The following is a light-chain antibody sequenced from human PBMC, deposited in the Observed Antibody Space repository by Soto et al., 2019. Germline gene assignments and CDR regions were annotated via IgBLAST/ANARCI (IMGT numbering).Light chain of an antibody. J-gene: IGLJ1*01. V-gene: IGLV2-14*01. Sequence: VLTQPASVSGSPGQSITISCTGTSSDVGNYNYVSWYQQHPGKAPKLIIYDVSNRPSGVSNRFSGSKSGNTASLTISGLQAEDEADYYCSSYTTSNTLYVFGTGTKVTVL. CDR1: SSDVGNYNY. CDR3: SSYTTSNTLYV. CDR2: DVS.